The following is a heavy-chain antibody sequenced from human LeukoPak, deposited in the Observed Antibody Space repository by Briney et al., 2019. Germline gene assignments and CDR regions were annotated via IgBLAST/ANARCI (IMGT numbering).Heavy chain of an antibody. D-gene: IGHD1-26*01. Sequence: GGSLRLSCAASGCIFSDYSMNWVRQAPGKGLEYVSFISSSSMYIFYADSVKGRFTTSRDNAENSLYLEMNSLRAEDTAVYYCARGLGLGSRILSYWGQGTLVTVSS. CDR2: ISSSSMYI. J-gene: IGHJ4*02. CDR1: GCIFSDYS. V-gene: IGHV3-21*01. CDR3: ARGLGLGSRILSY.